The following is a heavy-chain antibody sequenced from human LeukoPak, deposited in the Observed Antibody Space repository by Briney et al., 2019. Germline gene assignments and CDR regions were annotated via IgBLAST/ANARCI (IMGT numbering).Heavy chain of an antibody. Sequence: PGGSLRLSCAGSGFTFSSYAMHWVRQAPGKGVEGGAFIRYDGSTKYYADSVKGRFTISRDNSKNTLYLQMNSLRPEDTALYYCAKVRAYYGPGIGDAFDMWGQGTMVTVSS. J-gene: IGHJ3*02. CDR3: AKVRAYYGPGIGDAFDM. CDR1: GFTFSSYA. V-gene: IGHV3-30*02. CDR2: IRYDGSTK. D-gene: IGHD3-10*01.